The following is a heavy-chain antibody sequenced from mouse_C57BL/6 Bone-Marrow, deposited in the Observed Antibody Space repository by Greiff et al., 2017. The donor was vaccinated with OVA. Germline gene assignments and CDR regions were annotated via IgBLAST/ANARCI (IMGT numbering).Heavy chain of an antibody. CDR1: GYTFTSYW. CDR2: IYPGNSDT. J-gene: IGHJ3*01. CDR3: TRLGLWLRRAWFAY. Sequence: EVQLQQSGTVLARPGASVKMSCKTSGYTFTSYWMHWVKQRPGQGLEWIGAIYPGNSDTSYNQKFKGKAKLTAVTSASTAYMELSSLTNEDSAVYYCTRLGLWLRRAWFAYWGQGTLVTVSA. V-gene: IGHV1-5*01. D-gene: IGHD2-2*01.